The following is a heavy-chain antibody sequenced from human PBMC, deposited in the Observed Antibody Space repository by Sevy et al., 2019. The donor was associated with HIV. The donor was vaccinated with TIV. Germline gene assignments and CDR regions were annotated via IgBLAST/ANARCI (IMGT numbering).Heavy chain of an antibody. CDR2: MIPKSGNT. D-gene: IGHD2-15*01. CDR3: ARWWGTSYYYYYAMDV. CDR1: GYTFTSYD. V-gene: IGHV1-8*01. Sequence: ASVKVSCKSSGYTFTSYDIHWVRQATGHRLEWMGWMIPKSGNTGYAEKFQGRVTMTRDTSISTAYMELGSLRSEDTAVYYCARWWGTSYYYYYAMDVWGQGTTVTVSS. J-gene: IGHJ6*02.